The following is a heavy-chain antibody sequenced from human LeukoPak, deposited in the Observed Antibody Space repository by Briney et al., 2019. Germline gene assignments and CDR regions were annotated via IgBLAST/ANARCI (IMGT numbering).Heavy chain of an antibody. CDR3: ATSGGGAAAGTDYYYYGMDV. V-gene: IGHV1-69*04. CDR1: GGTFSSYA. Sequence: GASVKVSCKASGGTFSSYAIIWVRQAPGQGLEWMGRIIPILGIANYAQKFQGRVTITADKSTSTAYMELSSLRSEDTAVYYCATSGGGAAAGTDYYYYGMDVWGQGTTVTVSS. D-gene: IGHD6-13*01. J-gene: IGHJ6*02. CDR2: IIPILGIA.